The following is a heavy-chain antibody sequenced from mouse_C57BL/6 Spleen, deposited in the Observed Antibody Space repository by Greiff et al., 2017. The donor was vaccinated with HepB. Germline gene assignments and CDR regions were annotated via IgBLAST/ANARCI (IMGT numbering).Heavy chain of an antibody. Sequence: VQLQQSGAELVRPGASVKLSYTASGFNIKDYYMHWVKQRPEQGLEWIGRIDPEDGDTEYAPKFQGKATMTADTSSNTAYLQLSSLTSEDTAVYYCTKGDYYGSLWFAYWGQGTLVTVSA. V-gene: IGHV14-1*01. D-gene: IGHD1-1*01. J-gene: IGHJ3*01. CDR2: IDPEDGDT. CDR1: GFNIKDYY. CDR3: TKGDYYGSLWFAY.